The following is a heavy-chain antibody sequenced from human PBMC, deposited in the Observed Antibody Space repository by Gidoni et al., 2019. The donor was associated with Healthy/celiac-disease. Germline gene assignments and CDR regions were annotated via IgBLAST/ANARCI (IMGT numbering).Heavy chain of an antibody. CDR3: ARASAHYDSSGYYPYRGLSWFDP. D-gene: IGHD3-22*01. J-gene: IGHJ5*02. CDR2: IYYSGST. V-gene: IGHV4-59*01. Sequence: QVQLQESGPGLVKPSETLSLTCTVSGGSISSYYWSWIRQPPGKGLEWIGYIYYSGSTNYNTSLKSRVTISVDTSKNQFSLKLSSVTAADTAVYYCARASAHYDSSGYYPYRGLSWFDPWGQGTLVTVSS. CDR1: GGSISSYY.